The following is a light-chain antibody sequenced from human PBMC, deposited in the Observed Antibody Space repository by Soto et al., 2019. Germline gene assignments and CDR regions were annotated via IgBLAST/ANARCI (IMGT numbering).Light chain of an antibody. CDR3: QQYGSSRTWT. Sequence: EIVLTQSPGTLSLSPGERATISCRASQSVSSSYLAWYQQKPGQAPRLLIYGASSRATGIPDRFSGSGSGTDFTLTISRLEPEDFAVYYCQQYGSSRTWTFGQGTKVDIK. CDR1: QSVSSSY. V-gene: IGKV3-20*01. CDR2: GAS. J-gene: IGKJ1*01.